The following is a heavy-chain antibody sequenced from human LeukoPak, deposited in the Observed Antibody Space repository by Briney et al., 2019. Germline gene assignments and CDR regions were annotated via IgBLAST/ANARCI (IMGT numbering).Heavy chain of an antibody. V-gene: IGHV3-23*01. Sequence: PGGSLRLSCAASGFTFNNDAMTWVRQAPRKGLGRGSVINGGGSSFYSDSVKGRFTVSRDNSKNTLYLQMNSLRDEDTAVYYCAKGQGYNYGDSIDYWGQGTLVTVSS. CDR3: AKGQGYNYGDSIDY. CDR1: GFTFNNDA. J-gene: IGHJ4*02. CDR2: INGGGSS. D-gene: IGHD5-18*01.